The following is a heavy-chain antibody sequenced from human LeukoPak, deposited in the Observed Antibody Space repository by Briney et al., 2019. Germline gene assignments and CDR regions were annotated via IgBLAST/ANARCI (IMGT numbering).Heavy chain of an antibody. D-gene: IGHD6-13*01. CDR1: GGSISSGSSY. Sequence: SETLSLTCTVSGGSISSGSSYWSWVRQPAGKGLEWIGRTYPRGSTNYNPSLKSRVTISVDTSKNQFSLKLSSVTAADTAVYYCARTTEAHSWRTRYYDYYMDVWGKGTMVTVSS. J-gene: IGHJ6*03. CDR3: ARTTEAHSWRTRYYDYYMDV. V-gene: IGHV4-61*02. CDR2: TYPRGST.